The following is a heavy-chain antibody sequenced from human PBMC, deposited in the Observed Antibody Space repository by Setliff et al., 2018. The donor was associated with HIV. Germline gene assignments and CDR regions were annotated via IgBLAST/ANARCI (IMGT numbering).Heavy chain of an antibody. D-gene: IGHD5-12*01. Sequence: KVSCKASGYTFTSYDISWVRQAPGQGLEWMGWISAYNGDTNYAQKLQGRVTMTTDTSTSTAYMELRSLKSDDTAVYYCARGKTWLRFLDYWGQGTLVTVSS. CDR3: ARGKTWLRFLDY. CDR1: GYTFTSYD. CDR2: ISAYNGDT. V-gene: IGHV1-18*01. J-gene: IGHJ4*02.